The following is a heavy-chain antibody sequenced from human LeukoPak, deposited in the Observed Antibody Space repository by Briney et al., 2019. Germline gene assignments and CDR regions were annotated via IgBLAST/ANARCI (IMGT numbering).Heavy chain of an antibody. CDR1: GFTFSTYP. V-gene: IGHV3-48*04. CDR3: ARESYSSSCDY. CDR2: ISSSGSTI. D-gene: IGHD6-13*01. J-gene: IGHJ4*02. Sequence: GGSLRLSCAASGFTFSTYPMNWVRQAPGKGLEWVSYISSSGSTIYYADSVKGRFTISRDNAKNSLYLQMNSLRAEDTAVYYCARESYSSSCDYWGQGTLVTVSS.